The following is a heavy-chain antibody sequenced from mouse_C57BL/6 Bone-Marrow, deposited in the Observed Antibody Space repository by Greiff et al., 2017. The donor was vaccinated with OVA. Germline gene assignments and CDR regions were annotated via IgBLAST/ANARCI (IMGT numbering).Heavy chain of an antibody. CDR1: GFTFSDYG. Sequence: EVKLVESGGGLVKPGGSLKLSCAASGFTFSDYGMHWVRQAPEKGLEWVAYISSGSSTIYYADTVKGRFTISRDNAKNTLFLQMTSLRSEDTAMYYCARSITTVVAPFAYWGQGTLVTVSA. CDR3: ARSITTVVAPFAY. CDR2: ISSGSSTI. D-gene: IGHD1-1*01. J-gene: IGHJ3*01. V-gene: IGHV5-17*01.